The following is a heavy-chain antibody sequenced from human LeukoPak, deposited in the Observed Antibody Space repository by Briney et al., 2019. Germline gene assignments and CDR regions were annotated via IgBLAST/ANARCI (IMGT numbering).Heavy chain of an antibody. CDR3: ASSVDYDFWSGLND. J-gene: IGHJ4*02. CDR2: ISAYNGNT. Sequence: ASVKASCKASGYTFTSYGISWVRQAPGQGLEWMGWISAYNGNTNYAQKLQGRVTMTTDTSTSTAYMELRSLRSDDTAVYYCASSVDYDFWSGLNDWGQGTLVTVSS. D-gene: IGHD3-3*01. V-gene: IGHV1-18*01. CDR1: GYTFTSYG.